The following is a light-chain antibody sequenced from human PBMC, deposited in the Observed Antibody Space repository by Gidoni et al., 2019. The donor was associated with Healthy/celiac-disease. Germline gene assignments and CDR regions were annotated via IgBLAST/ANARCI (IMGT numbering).Light chain of an antibody. Sequence: EIVMTQSPATLSVSPGERATLSCRASQSVSSNLAWYQQKPGQAPRLLIYGASTRATGIPAGFSGSGSGTEFTLTISSLQSEDFAVYYCQRYNNWPSWTFGQGTKVEIK. V-gene: IGKV3-15*01. CDR1: QSVSSN. CDR2: GAS. J-gene: IGKJ1*01. CDR3: QRYNNWPSWT.